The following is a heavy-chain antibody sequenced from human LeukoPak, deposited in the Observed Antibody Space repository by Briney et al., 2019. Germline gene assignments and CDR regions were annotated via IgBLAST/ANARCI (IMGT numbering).Heavy chain of an antibody. CDR1: GGSISTYY. CDR3: ARVFYYDSSGYYSDLYFDY. D-gene: IGHD3-22*01. Sequence: PSETLSLTCTVSGGSISTYYWSWIRQPPGEGLEWIGYIYYSGTTNYNPSLKSRVTISVDTSKNQFSLKLSSVTAADTAVYYCARVFYYDSSGYYSDLYFDYWGQGTLVTVSS. CDR2: IYYSGTT. J-gene: IGHJ4*02. V-gene: IGHV4-59*12.